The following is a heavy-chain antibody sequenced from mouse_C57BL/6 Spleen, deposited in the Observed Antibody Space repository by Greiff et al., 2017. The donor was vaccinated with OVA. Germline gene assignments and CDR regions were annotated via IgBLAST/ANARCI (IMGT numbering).Heavy chain of an antibody. Sequence: QVQLQQSGAELARPGASVKLSCKASGYTFTSYGISWVKQRTGQGLEWIGEIYPRSGNTYYNEKFKGKATLTADKSSSTAYMELRSLTSEDSAVYFCARRKDYSNYYFDYWGQGTTRTVSS. CDR3: ARRKDYSNYYFDY. D-gene: IGHD2-5*01. J-gene: IGHJ2*01. CDR2: IYPRSGNT. CDR1: GYTFTSYG. V-gene: IGHV1-81*01.